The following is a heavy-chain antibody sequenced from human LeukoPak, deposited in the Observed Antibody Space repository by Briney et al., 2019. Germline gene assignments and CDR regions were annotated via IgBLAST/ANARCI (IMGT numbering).Heavy chain of an antibody. CDR3: VKDWVAGLFDY. CDR2: ISRSGDST. Sequence: GGSLRLSCAASEFTFSSYAMTWVRQAPGKGLEWVSGISRSGDSTYYADSVKGRFTISRDNSKSTLYLQMNSLRAEDTAVYYCVKDWVAGLFDYWGQGTLVTVSS. D-gene: IGHD6-19*01. CDR1: EFTFSSYA. J-gene: IGHJ4*02. V-gene: IGHV3-23*01.